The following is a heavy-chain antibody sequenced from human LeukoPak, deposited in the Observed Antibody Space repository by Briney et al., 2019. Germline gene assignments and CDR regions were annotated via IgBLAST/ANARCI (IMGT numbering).Heavy chain of an antibody. CDR3: ARVAGRDYKGDF. Sequence: SETLSLTCAVYGGSFSDYYWTWIRQPPGKGLEWLGEIHHSGTTNYKPSLNSRATISVDTSKNQFSLKLTSVTAADTAVYYCARVAGRDYKGDFWGRGTPVTVS. CDR1: GGSFSDYY. CDR2: IHHSGTT. V-gene: IGHV4-34*01. D-gene: IGHD4-11*01. J-gene: IGHJ4*02.